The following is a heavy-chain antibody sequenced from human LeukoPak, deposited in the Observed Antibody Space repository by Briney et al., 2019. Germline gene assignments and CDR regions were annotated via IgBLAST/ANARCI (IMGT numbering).Heavy chain of an antibody. D-gene: IGHD2-2*01. J-gene: IGHJ4*02. Sequence: GGSLRLSRAASGFTFGTYGMHWVRQAPGRGLEWVAFIWYDGSKKYYADSAKGRFTISRDNSKNTLYLQMDSLRAEDTAVYYCAKDPLGYCTSATCRYLDYWGQGTLVTVSS. V-gene: IGHV3-30*02. CDR2: IWYDGSKK. CDR3: AKDPLGYCTSATCRYLDY. CDR1: GFTFGTYG.